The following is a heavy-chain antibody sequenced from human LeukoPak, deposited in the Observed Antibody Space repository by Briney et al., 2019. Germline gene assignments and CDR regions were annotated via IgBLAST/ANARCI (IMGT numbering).Heavy chain of an antibody. CDR2: FYHSGGT. V-gene: IGHV4-30-2*01. CDR3: ARGPPRPTGWFDP. D-gene: IGHD3-10*01. J-gene: IGHJ5*02. Sequence: SQTLSLTCAVSGGSISNGGYSWSWIRQPPGKGLEWIGTFYHSGGTYYKPSLKSRVILSVDRSKNQLSLRLSSVTAADTAVYYCARGPPRPTGWFDPWGQGTLVSVSS. CDR1: GGSISNGGYS.